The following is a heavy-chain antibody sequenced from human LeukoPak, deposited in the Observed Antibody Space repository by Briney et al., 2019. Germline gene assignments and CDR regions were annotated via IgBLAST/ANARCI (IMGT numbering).Heavy chain of an antibody. V-gene: IGHV3-30-3*01. J-gene: IGHJ6*01. D-gene: IGHD6-13*01. Sequence: GRALRLSCAATGYTLHSYSIHRVRQAPHKGLQRGAHISYDGSNKYYADSVKGGFTISRDNSKNTLYLQMSRLRAEDTAVYYCAREASPIYSSSDGMDVWGQGTKVIVCS. CDR1: GYTLHSYS. CDR3: AREASPIYSSSDGMDV. CDR2: ISYDGSNK.